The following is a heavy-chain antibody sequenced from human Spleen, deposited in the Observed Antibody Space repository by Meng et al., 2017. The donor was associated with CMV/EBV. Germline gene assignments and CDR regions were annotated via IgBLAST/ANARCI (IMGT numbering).Heavy chain of an antibody. V-gene: IGHV1-69*05. Sequence: SGGTFRSYGISWVRQAPGQGREGMGGIIPIFGTANYAQKFQGRVTITTDESTSTAYMELSSLRSEDTAVYYCAVYITFGGNPRPFDYWGQGTLVTVSS. J-gene: IGHJ4*02. CDR1: GGTFRSYG. CDR3: AVYITFGGNPRPFDY. D-gene: IGHD3-16*01. CDR2: IIPIFGTA.